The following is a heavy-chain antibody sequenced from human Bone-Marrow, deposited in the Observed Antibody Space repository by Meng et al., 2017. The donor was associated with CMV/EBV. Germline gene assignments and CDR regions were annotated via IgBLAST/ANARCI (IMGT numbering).Heavy chain of an antibody. CDR1: GGSFSGYY. Sequence: SETLSLTCAVYGGSFSGYYWSWIRQPPGKGLEWIGEINHSGSTNYNPSLKSRVTISVDTSKNQFSLKLSSVTAADTAVYCCARGPVGAARLDTWGQGTMVTVSS. D-gene: IGHD6-6*01. CDR3: ARGPVGAARLDT. V-gene: IGHV4-34*01. CDR2: INHSGST. J-gene: IGHJ3*02.